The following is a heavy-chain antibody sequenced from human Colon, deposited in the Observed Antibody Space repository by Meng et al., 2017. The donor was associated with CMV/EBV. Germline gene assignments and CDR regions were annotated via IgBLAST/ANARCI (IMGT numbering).Heavy chain of an antibody. J-gene: IGHJ4*02. Sequence: SVKVSCKASGGRFTNNAISWVRQAPGQGLEWMGGIIPIPGIVNYAEKFRGRVTIIADKSTGTAHMELSILRSGDTAVYYCARHYDSSGYYFDYWGQGMLVTVSS. D-gene: IGHD3-22*01. CDR3: ARHYDSSGYYFDY. CDR1: GGRFTNNA. CDR2: IIPIPGIV. V-gene: IGHV1-69*10.